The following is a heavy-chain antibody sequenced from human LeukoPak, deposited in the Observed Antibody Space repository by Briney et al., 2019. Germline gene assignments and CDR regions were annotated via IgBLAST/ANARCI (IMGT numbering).Heavy chain of an antibody. Sequence: ASVKVSCKASGYTFTGYYMHWVRQAPGQGLEWMGWINPYSGGTNYAQQFQGRLTMTRDTSISTAYMELSRLRSDDTAVYYCARVKTMIIVVSLFDYWGQGTLVTVSS. V-gene: IGHV1-2*02. J-gene: IGHJ4*02. CDR1: GYTFTGYY. CDR3: ARVKTMIIVVSLFDY. CDR2: INPYSGGT. D-gene: IGHD3-22*01.